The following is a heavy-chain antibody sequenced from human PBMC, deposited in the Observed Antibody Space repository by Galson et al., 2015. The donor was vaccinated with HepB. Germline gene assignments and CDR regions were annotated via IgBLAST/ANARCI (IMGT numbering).Heavy chain of an antibody. J-gene: IGHJ3*02. CDR1: GFTFSSFG. CDR2: IWYDGTNK. Sequence: SLRLSCAASGFTFSSFGMHWVRQAPGKGLEWVAVIWYDGTNKYYADSVKGRFTISRDNSKNTLYLQMNSLRAEDTAVYYCARDQTMPRNDAFDIWGQGTMVTVSS. V-gene: IGHV3-33*08. D-gene: IGHD2-2*01. CDR3: ARDQTMPRNDAFDI.